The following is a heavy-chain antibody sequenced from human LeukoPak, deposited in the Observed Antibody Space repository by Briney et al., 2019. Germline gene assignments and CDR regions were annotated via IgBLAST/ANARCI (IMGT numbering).Heavy chain of an antibody. CDR2: INPNSGGT. V-gene: IGHV1-2*04. Sequence: ASVKVSCKASGYTFTGYYMHWVRQAPGQGLEWMGWINPNSGGTNYAQKFQGWVTMTRDTSISTAYMELSRLRSDDTAVYYCARTTTPVGGPYYYYGMDVRGQGTTVTVSS. D-gene: IGHD4-17*01. CDR3: ARTTTPVGGPYYYYGMDV. CDR1: GYTFTGYY. J-gene: IGHJ6*02.